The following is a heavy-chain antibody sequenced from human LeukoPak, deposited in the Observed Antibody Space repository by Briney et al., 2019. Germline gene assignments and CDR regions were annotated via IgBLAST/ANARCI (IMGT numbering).Heavy chain of an antibody. J-gene: IGHJ4*02. CDR3: ARDVPGYCSGGSCYGVDY. D-gene: IGHD2-15*01. CDR2: ISSSSSYI. CDR1: GFTFSSYS. Sequence: GGSLRLSCAASGFTFSSYSVNWLRQAPGKGLEWVSSISSSSSYIYYADSVKGRFTISRDNAKNSLYPQMNSLRAEDTAVYYCARDVPGYCSGGSCYGVDYWGQGTLVTVSS. V-gene: IGHV3-21*01.